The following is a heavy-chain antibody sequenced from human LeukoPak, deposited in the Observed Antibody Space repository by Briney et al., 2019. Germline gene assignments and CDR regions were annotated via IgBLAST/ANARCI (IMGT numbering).Heavy chain of an antibody. CDR3: ARAYCDILTGYSGRYGLDV. Sequence: SETLSLTCTVSGGSISSYYWSWIRQPPGKGLEWIGYIYYSGSTNYNPSLKGRVTISVDTSKNQFSLKLSSVTAADTAVYYCARAYCDILTGYSGRYGLDVWGQGTTVTVSS. D-gene: IGHD3-9*01. CDR2: IYYSGST. CDR1: GGSISSYY. J-gene: IGHJ6*02. V-gene: IGHV4-59*01.